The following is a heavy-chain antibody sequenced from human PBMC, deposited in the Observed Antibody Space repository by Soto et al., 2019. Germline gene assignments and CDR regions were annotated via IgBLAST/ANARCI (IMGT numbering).Heavy chain of an antibody. D-gene: IGHD1-1*01. CDR2: ISHDGGVK. CDR1: GFTFSTTG. J-gene: IGHJ5*02. Sequence: QVHLVESGGGVVQPGRSLRLSCAASGFTFSTTGMHWVRQAPGKGLEWVAMISHDGGVKHYTDSVKGRFTISRDTSNNTVSLHTHSLRPADTAMYHCAKDFWGAAWYDCADPWGQGTLVTVSS. CDR3: AKDFWGAAWYDCADP. V-gene: IGHV3-30*18.